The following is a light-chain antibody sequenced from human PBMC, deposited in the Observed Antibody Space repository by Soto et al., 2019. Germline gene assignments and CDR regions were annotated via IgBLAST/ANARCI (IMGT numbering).Light chain of an antibody. V-gene: IGKV3-11*01. Sequence: DIVLTQSPATLSLSPGERATLSCRASQSVTRYLAWYQHKPGQAPRLLIYDVSNRATGIPARFSGSGSGTDFTLTISSLEPEDFAVYYCQQCVIWPLFTFGPGTKVDIK. CDR2: DVS. CDR1: QSVTRY. J-gene: IGKJ3*01. CDR3: QQCVIWPLFT.